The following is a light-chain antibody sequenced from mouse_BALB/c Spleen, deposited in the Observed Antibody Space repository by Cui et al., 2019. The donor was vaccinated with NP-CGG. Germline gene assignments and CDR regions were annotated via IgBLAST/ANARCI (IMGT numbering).Light chain of an antibody. CDR2: GTN. Sequence: QAVVTQDSALTTSPGDTVTLTCRSRTGAVTTSNYPNWVQEKPDHLFTGLIGGTNNRAPGVPARFSGSLIGDKAALTITGAQTEDEAIYFCALWYSNHWVFGGGTKLTVL. CDR3: ALWYSNHWV. V-gene: IGLV1*01. CDR1: TGAVTTSNY. J-gene: IGLJ1*01.